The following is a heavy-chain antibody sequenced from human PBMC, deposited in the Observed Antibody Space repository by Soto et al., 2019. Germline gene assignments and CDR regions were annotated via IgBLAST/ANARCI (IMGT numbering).Heavy chain of an antibody. CDR2: ISYDGSNK. J-gene: IGHJ6*02. CDR1: GFTFSSYG. V-gene: IGHV3-30*18. CDR3: AKVRSTQYRLGMDV. Sequence: GGSLRLSCAASGFTFSSYGMHWVRQAPGKGLEWVAVISYDGSNKYYADSVKGRFTISRDNSKNTLYLQMNSLRAEDTAVYYCAKVRSTQYRLGMDVWGQGTTVTVSS. D-gene: IGHD6-6*01.